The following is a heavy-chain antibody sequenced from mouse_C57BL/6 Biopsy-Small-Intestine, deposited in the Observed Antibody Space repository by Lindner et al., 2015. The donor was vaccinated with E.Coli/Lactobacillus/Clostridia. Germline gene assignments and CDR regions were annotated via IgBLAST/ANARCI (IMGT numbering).Heavy chain of an antibody. Sequence: VQLQESGAELIRPGTSVKMSCKASGYTFTNYWIGWAKQRPGHGLEWMGDIYPGGGYTNYNEKFKGKATLTADKSSSTAYMQFSSLTSEDSAIYYCARSGYYGDAMDYWGQGTSVTVSS. CDR2: IYPGGGYT. D-gene: IGHD2-3*01. CDR1: GYTFTNYW. J-gene: IGHJ4*01. V-gene: IGHV1-63*01. CDR3: ARSGYYGDAMDY.